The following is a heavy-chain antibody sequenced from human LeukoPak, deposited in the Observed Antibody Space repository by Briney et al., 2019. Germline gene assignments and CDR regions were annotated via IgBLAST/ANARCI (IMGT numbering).Heavy chain of an antibody. CDR3: ARASSSWSLYYYYYYMDV. CDR1: GGSISSYY. Sequence: SETLSLTCTVSGGSISSYYWSWIRQPPGKGLEWIGYIYYSGSNNYNPSLKSRVTISVDTSKNQFSLKLSSVTAADTAVYYCARASSSWSLYYYYYYMDVWGKGTTVTVSS. V-gene: IGHV4-59*01. J-gene: IGHJ6*03. D-gene: IGHD6-13*01. CDR2: IYYSGSN.